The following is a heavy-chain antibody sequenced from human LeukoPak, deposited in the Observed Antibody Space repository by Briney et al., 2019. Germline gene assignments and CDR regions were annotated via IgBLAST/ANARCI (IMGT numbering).Heavy chain of an antibody. CDR1: GFTFSDYG. Sequence: PGGSLRLSCAASGFTFSDYGMHWVRQAPGKGLEWVAFIRYDGCNEYYADSVKGRFTISRDNSKNTLYLQMNSLRADDTAVYYCAKVSVGATTSFDYWGQGTLVTVSS. V-gene: IGHV3-30*02. CDR3: AKVSVGATTSFDY. D-gene: IGHD1-26*01. CDR2: IRYDGCNE. J-gene: IGHJ4*02.